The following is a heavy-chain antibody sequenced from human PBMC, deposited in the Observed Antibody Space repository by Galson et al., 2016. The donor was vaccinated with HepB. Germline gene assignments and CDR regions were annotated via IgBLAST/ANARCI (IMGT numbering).Heavy chain of an antibody. D-gene: IGHD6-25*01. Sequence: SVKVSCKASGYTFTNYGISWVRQAPGQGLEWMGWISTNNGYAIYARKLQGRVTMTTDTSTTTVFMELRTLTSDDTAVYYCARNISGWTALFDPLGQGTLVTVSS. CDR1: GYTFTNYG. CDR2: ISTNNGYA. V-gene: IGHV1-18*01. CDR3: ARNISGWTALFDP. J-gene: IGHJ5*02.